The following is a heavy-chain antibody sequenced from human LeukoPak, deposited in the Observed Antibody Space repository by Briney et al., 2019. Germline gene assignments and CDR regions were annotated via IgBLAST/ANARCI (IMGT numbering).Heavy chain of an antibody. CDR2: IRYDTNNK. V-gene: IGHV3-30*02. CDR1: GFTFSSYG. D-gene: IGHD5-24*01. J-gene: IGHJ3*02. Sequence: GRSLRLSCAASGFTFSSYGMHWVRQAPGKGLEWMALIRYDTNNKYHADSVKGRFTISGDNSKLYLQMNSLRDEDTAVYYCAKARGDGYNDAFDMWGQGTMVTVSS. CDR3: AKARGDGYNDAFDM.